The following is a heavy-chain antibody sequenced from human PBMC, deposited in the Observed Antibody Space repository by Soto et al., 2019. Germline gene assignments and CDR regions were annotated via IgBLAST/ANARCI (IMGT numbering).Heavy chain of an antibody. CDR2: MYHRGSA. CDR1: NFSISNGYY. D-gene: IGHD3-22*01. J-gene: IGHJ4*02. V-gene: IGHV4-38-2*02. Sequence: PSETLSLTCDVSNFSISNGYYWSWIRQPPGRGLEWIGSMYHRGSAYYNPSLAGRVSISIETSKNQFSLSLTSVTVADTAVYFCAREAFHYYATTGFYSDYWGRGTLVTVSS. CDR3: AREAFHYYATTGFYSDY.